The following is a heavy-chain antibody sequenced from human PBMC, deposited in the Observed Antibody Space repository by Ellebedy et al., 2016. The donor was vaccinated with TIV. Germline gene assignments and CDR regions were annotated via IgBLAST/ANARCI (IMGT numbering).Heavy chain of an antibody. CDR1: GGSISSYYW. V-gene: IGHV2-70*11. Sequence: LRLSCTVSGGSISSYYWSWIRQPPGKALEWLARIDWDDDKYYSTSLKTRLTISKDTSKNQVVLTMTNMDPVDTATYYCARIRRYSYVDYWGQGTLVTVSS. CDR2: IDWDDDK. D-gene: IGHD5-18*01. CDR3: ARIRRYSYVDY. J-gene: IGHJ4*02.